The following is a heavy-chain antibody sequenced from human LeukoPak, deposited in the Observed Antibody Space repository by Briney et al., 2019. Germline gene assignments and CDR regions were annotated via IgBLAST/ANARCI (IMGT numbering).Heavy chain of an antibody. CDR2: ISYDGSNK. J-gene: IGHJ4*02. Sequence: PGGSLRLSCAASGFTFSSYGMHWVRQAPGKGLEWVALISYDGSNKYYTDSVKGRFTISRDNSKNTQWLQMNSLRPDDTAIYYCAKGPYRSSSGGSEIDFWGQGTLVIVSS. CDR3: AKGPYRSSSGGSEIDF. V-gene: IGHV3-30*18. D-gene: IGHD6-6*01. CDR1: GFTFSSYG.